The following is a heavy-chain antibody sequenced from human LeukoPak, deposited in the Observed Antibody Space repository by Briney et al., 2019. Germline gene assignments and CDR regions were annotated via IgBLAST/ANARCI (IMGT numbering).Heavy chain of an antibody. V-gene: IGHV3-7*03. D-gene: IGHD6-19*01. CDR3: AKGPSYSSGWSAEYFQH. Sequence: GGSLRLSCAASGFTFSSYWMSWVRQVPGKGLECLANIKEDGSETYYADSVKGRFTISRDNPKNSLYLQMNSLRPEDTAFYYCAKGPSYSSGWSAEYFQHWGQGTLVTVSS. J-gene: IGHJ1*01. CDR2: IKEDGSET. CDR1: GFTFSSYW.